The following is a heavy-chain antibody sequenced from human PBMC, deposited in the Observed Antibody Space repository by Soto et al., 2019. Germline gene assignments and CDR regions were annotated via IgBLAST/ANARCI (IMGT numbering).Heavy chain of an antibody. V-gene: IGHV3-30*18. CDR3: AKASHCNKGRCSLGLIGDRAFDI. J-gene: IGHJ3*02. D-gene: IGHD2-8*01. CDR2: ISYDGSKK. CDR1: GLTFSAYG. Sequence: QARLVESGGGVVQSGRSLRLSCEASGLTFSAYGMHWVRQAPGKGLGWVATISYDGSKKYFGDSVKGRFTISRDNSKSTLYLEMNSLRTEDTAVYYCAKASHCNKGRCSLGLIGDRAFDIWGQGTMVTVSS.